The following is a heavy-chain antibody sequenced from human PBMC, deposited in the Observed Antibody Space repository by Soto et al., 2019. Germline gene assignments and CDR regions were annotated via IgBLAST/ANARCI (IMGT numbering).Heavy chain of an antibody. CDR1: GGTFDNYS. D-gene: IGHD3-22*01. J-gene: IGHJ4*02. Sequence: GAAVKVSCKASGGTFDNYSVSWVRQAPGQGLEWMGGIIPTFGASYAQKFQGRVTISADRSTITSYMEFDSLHSDDTAVYFCASGMSYYDSTGYYCDFWGQGTLVTVSS. V-gene: IGHV1-69*06. CDR2: IIPTFGA. CDR3: ASGMSYYDSTGYYCDF.